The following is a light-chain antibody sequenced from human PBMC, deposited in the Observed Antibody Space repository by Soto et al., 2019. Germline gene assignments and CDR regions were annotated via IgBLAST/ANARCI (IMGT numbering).Light chain of an antibody. CDR2: EVS. CDR1: SSDVGGYNY. V-gene: IGLV2-8*01. J-gene: IGLJ1*01. CDR3: SSYAGSNNPPYV. Sequence: HSVLTQPPSASGSPGQSVTISCTGTSSDVGGYNYVSGYQQHPGKAPKLMIYEVSKRPSGVPDRFSGSKSGNTASLTVSGLQAEDEADSYCSSYAGSNNPPYVFGTGTKLTVL.